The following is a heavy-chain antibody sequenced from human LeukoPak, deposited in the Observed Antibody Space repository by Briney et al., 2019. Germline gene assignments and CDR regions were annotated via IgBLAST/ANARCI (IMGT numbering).Heavy chain of an antibody. J-gene: IGHJ5*02. CDR1: GGSFSGYY. CDR3: ARGYRAAAGFPFDP. CDR2: INHSGST. D-gene: IGHD6-13*01. Sequence: PSETLSLTCAVYGGSFSGYYWSWIRQPPGKGLEWIGEINHSGSTNYNPSLKSRVTISVDTSKNQFSLKLSSVTAADTAVYYCARGYRAAAGFPFDPWGQGTLVTVSS. V-gene: IGHV4-34*01.